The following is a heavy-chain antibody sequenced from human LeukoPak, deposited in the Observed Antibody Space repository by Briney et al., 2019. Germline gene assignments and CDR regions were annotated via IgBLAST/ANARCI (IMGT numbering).Heavy chain of an antibody. Sequence: PGGSLRLSCAASGFTFSVSVMHWVRQAPGKGLEYVSVISSNGGSTSYANSVKGRFTISRDNSKNTLYLQMGSLRAEDMAVYYCARDLSGGGLDYWGHETLVTVSS. V-gene: IGHV3-64*01. CDR1: GFTFSVSV. D-gene: IGHD3-10*01. CDR3: ARDLSGGGLDY. CDR2: ISSNGGST. J-gene: IGHJ4*01.